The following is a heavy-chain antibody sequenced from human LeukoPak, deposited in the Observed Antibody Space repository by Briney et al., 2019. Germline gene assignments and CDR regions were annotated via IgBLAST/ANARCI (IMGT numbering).Heavy chain of an antibody. D-gene: IGHD5-18*01. Sequence: PGGSLRLSCAVSGLTFSISWMDWVRQAPGKGLEWVASINPDGNKKYSADSVKGRFTISRDNAENSLYLQMNSLRVEDTAFYYCARDLAYSRLDYWGQGMLVTVSS. J-gene: IGHJ4*02. CDR2: INPDGNKK. V-gene: IGHV3-7*01. CDR3: ARDLAYSRLDY. CDR1: GLTFSISW.